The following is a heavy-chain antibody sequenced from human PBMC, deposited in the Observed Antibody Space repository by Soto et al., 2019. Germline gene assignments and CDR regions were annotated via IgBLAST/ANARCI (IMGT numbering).Heavy chain of an antibody. CDR3: AKSYGDTWKHYYFDY. V-gene: IGHV3-23*01. J-gene: IGHJ4*02. CDR2: ISGSGGST. D-gene: IGHD3-3*02. Sequence: EVQLLESGGGLVQPGGSLRLSCAACRFTFSGYSMSWVRQAPGKGLEWVSGISGSGGSTYYADSVKGRFTISRDNSESTLFLQMNSLRAEDTALYYCAKSYGDTWKHYYFDYWGQGTLVTVSS. CDR1: RFTFSGYS.